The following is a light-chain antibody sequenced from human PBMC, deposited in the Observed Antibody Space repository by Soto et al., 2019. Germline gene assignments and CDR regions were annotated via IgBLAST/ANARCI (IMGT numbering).Light chain of an antibody. V-gene: IGKV3-15*01. CDR1: ESVSSN. CDR3: LHYYEWPRWT. Sequence: EIVMTQSPATLSVSPGERATLSCRASESVSSNLAWYQQKPGQAPRLLIYGASTRATGTPARFSGSGTGTEFTLTISSLQSEDFAVYYCLHYYEWPRWTFGQGTKVDIK. CDR2: GAS. J-gene: IGKJ1*01.